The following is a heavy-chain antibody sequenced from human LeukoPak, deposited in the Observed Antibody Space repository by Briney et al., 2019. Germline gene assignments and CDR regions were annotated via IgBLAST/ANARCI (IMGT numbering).Heavy chain of an antibody. CDR2: ISSSSSTI. CDR1: GFTFSSYS. V-gene: IGHV3-48*01. CDR3: AREGYDILTGYYMVGYYYYYMDV. J-gene: IGHJ6*03. Sequence: GGSLRLSCAASGFTFSSYSMNWVRQAPGKGLEWVSYISSSSSTIYYADSVKGRFTISRDNAKNSLYLQMNSLRAEDTAVYYCAREGYDILTGYYMVGYYYYYMDVWGKGTTVTISS. D-gene: IGHD3-9*01.